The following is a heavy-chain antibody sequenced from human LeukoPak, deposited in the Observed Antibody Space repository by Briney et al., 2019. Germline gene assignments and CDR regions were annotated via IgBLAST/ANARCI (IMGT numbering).Heavy chain of an antibody. CDR1: GFSLSDARMG. CDR2: IFSNDEK. D-gene: IGHD3-22*01. V-gene: IGHV2-26*01. J-gene: IGHJ4*02. CDR3: ARDLRTYYYDSSAYYLDY. Sequence: SGPTLVNPTETLTLTCTVSGFSLSDARMGVSWIRQPPGNALEWLAHIFSNDEKSYSTSLRNRLTISKDTSKSQVVLTMPNMDPVDTATYYCARDLRTYYYDSSAYYLDYWGQGTLITVSS.